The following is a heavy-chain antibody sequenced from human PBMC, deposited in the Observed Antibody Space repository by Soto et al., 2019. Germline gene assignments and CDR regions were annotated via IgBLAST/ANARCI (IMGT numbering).Heavy chain of an antibody. CDR1: GFTFSSYA. Sequence: QVQLVESGGGVVQPGRSLRLSCAASGFTFSSYAMHWVRQAPGKGLEWVAVISYDGSNKYYADSVKGRFTISRDNFKNTLYLQMNSLRAEDTTVYYCARAFPPYDSRPVGAFDIWGQGTMVTVSS. CDR2: ISYDGSNK. J-gene: IGHJ3*02. V-gene: IGHV3-30-3*01. D-gene: IGHD3-22*01. CDR3: ARAFPPYDSRPVGAFDI.